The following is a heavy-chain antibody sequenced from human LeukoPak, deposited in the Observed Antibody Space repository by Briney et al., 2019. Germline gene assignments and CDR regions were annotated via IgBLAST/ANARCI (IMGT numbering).Heavy chain of an antibody. J-gene: IGHJ5*02. CDR1: GYTFTGYY. D-gene: IGHD4-11*01. V-gene: IGHV1-2*02. Sequence: ASVKVSCKASGYTFTGYYMHWVRQAPGQGLEWMGWINPDSGGTNYAQKFQGRVTMTRDTSISTAYMELSRLRSDDTAVYYCAREGAYSNYGGGFDPWGQGTLVTVSS. CDR3: AREGAYSNYGGGFDP. CDR2: INPDSGGT.